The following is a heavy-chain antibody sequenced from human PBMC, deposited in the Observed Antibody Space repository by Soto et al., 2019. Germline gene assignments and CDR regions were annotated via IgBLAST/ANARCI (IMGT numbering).Heavy chain of an antibody. J-gene: IGHJ5*02. CDR2: IYYSGSI. D-gene: IGHD6-19*01. CDR1: GGSINSRSYL. V-gene: IGHV4-39*01. CDR3: ARHYSSGSRNCFDP. Sequence: ETLSLTCRVSGGSINSRSYLWGWVRQPPGKGLEWIGSIYYSGSIYYNPSLRSRVTISVDTSKNQFSLKLSSVTAAETAVFYCARHYSSGSRNCFDPWGQGTLVTVSS.